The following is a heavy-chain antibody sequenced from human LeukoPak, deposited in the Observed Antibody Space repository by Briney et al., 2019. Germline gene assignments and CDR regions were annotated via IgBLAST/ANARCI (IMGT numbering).Heavy chain of an antibody. Sequence: SETLSLTCTVSGGSISSYYWSWIRQPPGKGLEWIGEINHSGSTNYNPSLKSRVTISVDTSKNQFSLKLSSVTAADTAVYYCARVFDVSSGYHDAFDIWGQGTMVTVSS. V-gene: IGHV4-34*01. CDR1: GGSISSYY. J-gene: IGHJ3*02. CDR2: INHSGST. CDR3: ARVFDVSSGYHDAFDI. D-gene: IGHD3-22*01.